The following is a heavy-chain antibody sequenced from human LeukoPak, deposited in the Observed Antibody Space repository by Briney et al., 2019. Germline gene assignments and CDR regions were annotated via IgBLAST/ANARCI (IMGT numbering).Heavy chain of an antibody. V-gene: IGHV4-39*01. CDR1: GGSISSNNYF. Sequence: SETLSLTCTASGGSISSNNYFWGWIRQPPGKGLEWIGSIYDSGSTYYNPSLKSRVTISVDTSKNQFSLKLSSVTAADTAMYYCQSRFLEWLLDYWGQGTLVTVSS. D-gene: IGHD3-3*01. CDR3: QSRFLEWLLDY. CDR2: IYDSGST. J-gene: IGHJ4*02.